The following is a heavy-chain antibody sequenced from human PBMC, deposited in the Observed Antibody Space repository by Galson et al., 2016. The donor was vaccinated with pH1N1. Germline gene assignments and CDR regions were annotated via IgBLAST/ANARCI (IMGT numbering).Heavy chain of an antibody. CDR2: FTAEDGET. V-gene: IGHV1-24*01. CDR3: ATNAIDYYYYYMAV. CDR1: GYLLTDLS. J-gene: IGHJ6*03. Sequence: SVKVSCKVSGYLLTDLSIFWVRQAPGKELEWMGGFTAEDGETVYAQKFQGRVTMTEDTSTDTAYMDLRSLRYEDTAVDYCATNAIDYYYYYMAVWGKGTTVTVSS. D-gene: IGHD1-1*01.